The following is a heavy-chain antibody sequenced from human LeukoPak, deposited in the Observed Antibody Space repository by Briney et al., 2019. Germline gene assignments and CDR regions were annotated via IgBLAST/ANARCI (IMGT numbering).Heavy chain of an antibody. V-gene: IGHV3-23*01. CDR2: LSGSGDNT. Sequence: GGTLRLSCAVSGFTFSDYGMSWVRQAPGKGLEWVSALSGSGDNTYYADSVKGRFTISRDNSKNTLYLQMNSLRAEDTAVYYCAKKVRWELLDHAFDYWGQGTLVTVSS. J-gene: IGHJ4*02. CDR3: AKKVRWELLDHAFDY. CDR1: GFTFSDYG. D-gene: IGHD1-26*01.